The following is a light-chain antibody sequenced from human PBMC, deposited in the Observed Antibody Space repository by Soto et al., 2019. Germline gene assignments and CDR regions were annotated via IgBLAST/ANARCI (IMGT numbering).Light chain of an antibody. Sequence: QSALTQPPSASGSPGQSVAISCTGTASDIGGYTFVSWYQQHPGKSPKLLIYDVNKRPSGVPDRFSGSKSGNTASLTVSGLQTEDDAAYYCSAHGGTNPYVFGTGTKLTVL. V-gene: IGLV2-8*01. CDR1: ASDIGGYTF. CDR3: SAHGGTNPYV. J-gene: IGLJ1*01. CDR2: DVN.